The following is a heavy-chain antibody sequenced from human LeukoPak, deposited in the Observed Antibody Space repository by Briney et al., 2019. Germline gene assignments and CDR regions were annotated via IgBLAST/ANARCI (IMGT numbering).Heavy chain of an antibody. CDR3: ARDYGGNDYFDY. CDR1: GFTVSSDY. Sequence: GGSLRLSCAASGFTVSSDYMSWVRQAPGKGLEWVSVIYSGGSTYYADSVKGRFTISRDNSKNTLYLQMNSLRAEDTAVYYCARDYGGNDYFDYWGQGTLVTVSS. CDR2: IYSGGST. V-gene: IGHV3-66*01. D-gene: IGHD4-23*01. J-gene: IGHJ4*02.